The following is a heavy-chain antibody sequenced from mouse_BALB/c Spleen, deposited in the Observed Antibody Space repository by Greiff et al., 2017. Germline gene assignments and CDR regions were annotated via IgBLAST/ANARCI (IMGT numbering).Heavy chain of an antibody. V-gene: IGHV1-14*01. CDR1: GYTFTSYV. CDR2: INPYNDGT. CDR3: ARLPTYWYFDV. D-gene: IGHD4-1*02. Sequence: VQLKESGPELVKPGASVKMSCKASGYTFTSYVMHWVKQKPGQGLEWIGYINPYNDGTKYNEKFKGKATLTSDKSSSTAYMELSSLTSEDSAVYYCARLPTYWYFDVWGAGTTVTVSS. J-gene: IGHJ1*01.